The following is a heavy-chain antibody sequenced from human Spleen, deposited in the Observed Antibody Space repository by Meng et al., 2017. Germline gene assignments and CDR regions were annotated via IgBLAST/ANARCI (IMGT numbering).Heavy chain of an antibody. CDR2: INHSGST. J-gene: IGHJ4*02. CDR3: ARGPTTMAHDFDY. Sequence: QVQLQQWGPGLLKPSATLSLSCAVSGGSFRIYYWSWIRQPPGMGLEWIGEINHSGSTNYNPSLESRATISVDTSQNNLSLKLSSVTAADSAVYYCARGPTTMAHDFDYWGQGTLVTVSS. V-gene: IGHV4-34*02. D-gene: IGHD4-11*01. CDR1: GGSFRIYY.